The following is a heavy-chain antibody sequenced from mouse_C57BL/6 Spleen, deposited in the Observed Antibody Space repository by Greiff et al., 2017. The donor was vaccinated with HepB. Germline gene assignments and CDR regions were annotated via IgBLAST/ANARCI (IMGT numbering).Heavy chain of an antibody. CDR2: ISSGSSTI. V-gene: IGHV5-17*01. J-gene: IGHJ2*01. D-gene: IGHD1-1*01. Sequence: EVQLVESGGGLVKPGGSLKLSCAASGFTFSDYGMHWVRQAPEKGLEWVAYISSGSSTIYYADTVKGRFTISRDNAKNTLFLQMTRLRSEDTAMYYCAREDPYYGSSYDYFDYWGQGTTLTVSS. CDR1: GFTFSDYG. CDR3: AREDPYYGSSYDYFDY.